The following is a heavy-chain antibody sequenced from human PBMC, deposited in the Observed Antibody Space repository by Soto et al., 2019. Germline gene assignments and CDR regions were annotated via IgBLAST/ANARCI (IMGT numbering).Heavy chain of an antibody. CDR2: INAGNGNT. CDR3: ARDCTEEWLVLGIFDY. CDR1: GYTFTSYA. V-gene: IGHV1-3*01. Sequence: GASVKVSCKASGYTFTSYAMHWVRQAPGQRLEWMGWINAGNGNTKYSQKFQGRVTITRDTSASTAYMELSSLRSEDTAVYYCARDCTEEWLVLGIFDYWGQGTLVPVSS. D-gene: IGHD6-19*01. J-gene: IGHJ4*02.